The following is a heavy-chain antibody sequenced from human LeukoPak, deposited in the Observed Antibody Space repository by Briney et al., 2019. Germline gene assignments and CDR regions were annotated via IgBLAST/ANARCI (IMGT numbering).Heavy chain of an antibody. CDR2: ISSSSSTI. V-gene: IGHV3-48*02. Sequence: PGGSLRLSCAASGFTFSSYSMNWVRQAPGKGLEWVSYISSSSSTIYYADSVKGRFTISRDNAKNSLYLQMNSLRDEDTAVYYCARDPVVVPAEYGYFDYWGQGTLVTVSS. D-gene: IGHD2-2*01. CDR1: GFTFSSYS. J-gene: IGHJ4*02. CDR3: ARDPVVVPAEYGYFDY.